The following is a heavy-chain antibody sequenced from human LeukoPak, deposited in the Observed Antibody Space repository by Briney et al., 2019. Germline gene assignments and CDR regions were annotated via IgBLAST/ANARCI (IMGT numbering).Heavy chain of an antibody. CDR1: GYTFTGYY. Sequence: ASVKVSCKASGYTFTGYYMHWVRQAPGQGLEWMGWININTGNPTYAQGFTGRFVFSLDTSVSTAYLQISSLKAEDTAVYYCARDRPPVTAMPLNAFDIWGQGTMVTVSS. CDR3: ARDRPPVTAMPLNAFDI. D-gene: IGHD5-18*01. J-gene: IGHJ3*02. V-gene: IGHV7-4-1*02. CDR2: ININTGNP.